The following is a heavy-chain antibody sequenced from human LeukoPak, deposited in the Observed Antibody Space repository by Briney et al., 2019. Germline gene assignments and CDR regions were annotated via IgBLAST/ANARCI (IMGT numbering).Heavy chain of an antibody. CDR1: GYTFTSYY. CDR2: INPSCGST. V-gene: IGHV1-46*01. CDR3: ARTPDNSGRYEVY. Sequence: ASVKVSCTSSGYTFTSYYMHWVRQAPGPGLEWMGIINPSCGSTSYAQKFQGRVTMTRDTSTSTVYMELSSLRSEDTAVYYCARTPDNSGRYEVYWGQGTLVTVSS. D-gene: IGHD6-19*01. J-gene: IGHJ4*02.